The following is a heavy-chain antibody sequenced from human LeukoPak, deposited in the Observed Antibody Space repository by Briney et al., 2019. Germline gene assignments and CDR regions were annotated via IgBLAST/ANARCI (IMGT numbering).Heavy chain of an antibody. V-gene: IGHV3-48*03. CDR3: AKDGYKWNLDN. Sequence: GRSLRLSCATSGFTFSSYEMNWVRQAPGKGLEWVSYISSSGFNIYYADSVKGRFTISRDNARNSLYLQMKSLRDEDTAVYYCAKDGYKWNLDNWGQGTLVTVSS. D-gene: IGHD5-24*01. J-gene: IGHJ4*02. CDR2: ISSSGFNI. CDR1: GFTFSSYE.